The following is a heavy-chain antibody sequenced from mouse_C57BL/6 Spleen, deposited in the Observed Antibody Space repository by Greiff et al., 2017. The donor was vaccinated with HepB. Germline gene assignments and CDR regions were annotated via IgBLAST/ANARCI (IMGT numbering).Heavy chain of an antibody. CDR1: GYTFTSYW. V-gene: IGHV1-50*01. D-gene: IGHD1-1*01. CDR2: IDPSDSYT. Sequence: QVQLQQSGAELVKPGASVKLSCKASGYTFTSYWMQWVKQRPGQGLEWIGEIDPSDSYTNYNQKFKGKATLTVDTSSSTAYMQLSSLTSEDSAVYYCARRAYGSTDYWGQGTSVTVSS. J-gene: IGHJ4*01. CDR3: ARRAYGSTDY.